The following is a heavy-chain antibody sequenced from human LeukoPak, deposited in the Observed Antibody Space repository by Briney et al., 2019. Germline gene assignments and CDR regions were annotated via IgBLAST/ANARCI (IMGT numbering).Heavy chain of an antibody. CDR2: IKQDGSEK. CDR1: GLTFSTYW. J-gene: IGHJ6*04. Sequence: GRSLRLSCAASGLTFSTYWMTWVRQAPGKGLEWVANIKQDGSEKNYVDSVKGRFTISRDNAKNSLHLQMNSLRVEDTAVYYCAGGIAMVRGGDVWGKGTTVTVSS. CDR3: AGGIAMVRGGDV. V-gene: IGHV3-7*01. D-gene: IGHD3-10*01.